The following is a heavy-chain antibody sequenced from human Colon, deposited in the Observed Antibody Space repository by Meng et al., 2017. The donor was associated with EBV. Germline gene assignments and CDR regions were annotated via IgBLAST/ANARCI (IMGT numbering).Heavy chain of an antibody. J-gene: IGHJ4*02. CDR2: IYYSGST. V-gene: IGHV4-31*03. Sequence: QVQLQGAGPGLVKPSQTLSLTCTVSGGSVSSGGYYWTWIRQHPGKGLEWFGHIYYSGSTFYDPSLKRRVIISIDTSKNQFSLNLRSVTAADTAVNYCARVSSGWDYFDYWGQGTLVTVSS. CDR1: GGSVSSGGYY. D-gene: IGHD6-19*01. CDR3: ARVSSGWDYFDY.